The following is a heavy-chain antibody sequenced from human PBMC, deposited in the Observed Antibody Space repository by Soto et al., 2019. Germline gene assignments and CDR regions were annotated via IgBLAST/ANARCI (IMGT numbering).Heavy chain of an antibody. J-gene: IGHJ3*02. CDR2: ISSSSSYI. CDR3: ARDRGHLTDAFDI. D-gene: IGHD3-10*01. CDR1: GFTFSSYS. V-gene: IGHV3-21*01. Sequence: GGSLRLSCAASGFTFSSYSMNWVRQAPGKGLEWVSSISSSSSYIYYADSVKGRFTISRDDAKNSLYLQMNSLRAEDTAVYYCARDRGHLTDAFDIWGKGTMVTVSS.